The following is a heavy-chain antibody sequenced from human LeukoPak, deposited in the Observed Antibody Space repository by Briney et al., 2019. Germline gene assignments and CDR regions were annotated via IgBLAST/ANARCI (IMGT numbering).Heavy chain of an antibody. J-gene: IGHJ4*02. CDR3: ASSPVVTLYYFDY. V-gene: IGHV1-69*13. D-gene: IGHD3-22*01. CDR1: GGTFSSYA. CDR2: ISPIFGTA. Sequence: GASVKVSCKASGGTFSSYAISWVRQAPGQGLEWMGGISPIFGTANYAQKFQGRVTITADESTSTAYMELSSLRSEDTAVYYCASSPVVTLYYFDYWGQGTLVTVSS.